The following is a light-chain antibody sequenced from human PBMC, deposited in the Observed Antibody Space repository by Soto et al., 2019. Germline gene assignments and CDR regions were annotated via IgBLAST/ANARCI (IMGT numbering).Light chain of an antibody. J-gene: IGKJ2*01. V-gene: IGKV3-20*01. CDR3: QQFGDSPPAFT. CDR1: QSVNSRY. Sequence: ESMLTQSPGTLSLSPGERATLSCRASQSVNSRYLTWYQQKPGQAPRLLIYGASIRATGVPDRFSGSGSGTDFTLTISMLEPEDFAVYYCQQFGDSPPAFTFGQGTKLEI. CDR2: GAS.